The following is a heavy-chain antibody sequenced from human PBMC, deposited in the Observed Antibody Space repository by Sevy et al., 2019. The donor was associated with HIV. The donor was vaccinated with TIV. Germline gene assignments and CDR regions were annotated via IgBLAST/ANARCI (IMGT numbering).Heavy chain of an antibody. CDR1: GFSISSFW. CDR2: INQDGSKR. J-gene: IGHJ4*02. Sequence: GGSLRLSCAASGFSISSFWMNWVRQTPGKGLEWLANINQDGSKRYFVDSVKGRFTISRDNAKNSVYLQLHSLRVEDTAVYYCVRAAWGVDAYWGQGTLVTVS. CDR3: VRAAWGVDAY. V-gene: IGHV3-7*03. D-gene: IGHD3-10*01.